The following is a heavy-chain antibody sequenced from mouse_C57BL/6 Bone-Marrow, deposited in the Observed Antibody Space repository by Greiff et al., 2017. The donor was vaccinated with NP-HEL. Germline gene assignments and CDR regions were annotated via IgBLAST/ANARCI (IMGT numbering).Heavy chain of an antibody. D-gene: IGHD4-1*01. CDR2: IDPSDSYT. Sequence: QVQLKQPGAELVRPGTSVKLSCKASGYTFTSYWMHWVKQRPGQGLEWIGVIDPSDSYTNYNQKFKGKATLTVDTSSSTAYMQLSSLTSEDSAVYYCARPWASYWYFEGWGTGTTVTVSS. CDR3: ARPWASYWYFEG. J-gene: IGHJ1*03. V-gene: IGHV1-59*01. CDR1: GYTFTSYW.